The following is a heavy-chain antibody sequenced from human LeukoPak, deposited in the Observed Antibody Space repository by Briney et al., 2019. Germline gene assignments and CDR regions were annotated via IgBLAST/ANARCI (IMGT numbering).Heavy chain of an antibody. D-gene: IGHD3-22*01. CDR3: ARGWDYDSGGRPTAYVY. CDR2: IIPIFGTA. CDR1: GGTFINYA. J-gene: IGHJ4*02. V-gene: IGHV1-69*13. Sequence: GASVTVSCKASGGTFINYAINWVRQAPGPGLEWMGGIIPIFGTANYAQKFQGRVTITADESTSTVYMELNSLKSEDTAVYYCARGWDYDSGGRPTAYVYWGQGTLVTVSS.